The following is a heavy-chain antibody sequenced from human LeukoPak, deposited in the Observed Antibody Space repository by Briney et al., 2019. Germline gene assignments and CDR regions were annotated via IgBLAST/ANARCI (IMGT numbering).Heavy chain of an antibody. CDR3: ASFSAGPDDY. CDR2: ISSSSSYI. CDR1: GFTFSTYS. Sequence: GGSLRLSCAASGFTFSTYSMTWVRQAPGKGLEWVSSISSSSSYIYYADSVKGRFTISRDNAKNSLYLQMNSLRAEDTAVYYCASFSAGPDDYWGQGTLVTVSS. D-gene: IGHD3-10*01. J-gene: IGHJ4*02. V-gene: IGHV3-21*01.